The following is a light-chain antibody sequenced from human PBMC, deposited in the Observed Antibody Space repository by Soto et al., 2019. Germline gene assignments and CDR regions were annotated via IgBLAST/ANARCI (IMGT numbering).Light chain of an antibody. CDR3: QQSHSSPRT. CDR1: QTINNF. V-gene: IGKV1-39*01. CDR2: GAS. Sequence: DIQMTQSPSSLFASVGDRVTVTCRACQTINNFLNWYNQKPGKAPKLLIYGASSIQSGVPSSFSGDGCGTTFALDINSVQREDVGIFYCQQSHSSPRTFGQGT. J-gene: IGKJ1*01.